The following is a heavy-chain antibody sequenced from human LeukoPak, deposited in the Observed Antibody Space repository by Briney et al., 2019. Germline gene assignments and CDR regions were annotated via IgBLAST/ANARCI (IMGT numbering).Heavy chain of an antibody. Sequence: GSLRLSCAASGFTVRSNYMSWVRQAPGKGLEWVSRIKSDGSSTSYADSVEGRFTISRDNPKNTLYLQMNSLRVEDTAVYYCARSQRGIQLWSHCYLDYWGQGTLVTVSS. V-gene: IGHV3-74*01. CDR2: IKSDGSST. J-gene: IGHJ4*02. CDR3: ARSQRGIQLWSHCYLDY. D-gene: IGHD5-18*01. CDR1: GFTVRSNY.